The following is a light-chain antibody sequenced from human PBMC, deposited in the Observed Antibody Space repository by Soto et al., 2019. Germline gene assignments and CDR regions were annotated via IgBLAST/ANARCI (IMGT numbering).Light chain of an antibody. CDR2: EVS. V-gene: IGLV2-14*01. CDR3: SSYTSSSTLV. J-gene: IGLJ3*02. CDR1: SSDIGVYNY. Sequence: QSALTQPASVSGSPGQSITISCTGTSSDIGVYNYVSWYQQHPNKAPKLMIFEVSDRPSGVSSRFSGSKSGNTASLTISGLQAEDEADYYCSSYTSSSTLVFGGGTQLTVL.